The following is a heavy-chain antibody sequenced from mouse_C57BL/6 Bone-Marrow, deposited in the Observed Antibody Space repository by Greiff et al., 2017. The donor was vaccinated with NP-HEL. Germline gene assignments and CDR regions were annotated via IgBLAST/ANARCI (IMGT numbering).Heavy chain of an antibody. Sequence: EVQLLESGAGLVKPGASLKLSCTASGYTFTDYGMHWVRQAPGQGLEWIAYIRPGSSTIYYDDTVKGRFTISRDNATNTLFLQMTSLRSEDTAMYYCARRGDEGAWFAYWGQGTLVTVSA. CDR1: GYTFTDYG. V-gene: IGHV5-17*01. CDR2: IRPGSSTI. CDR3: ARRGDEGAWFAY. D-gene: IGHD3-3*01. J-gene: IGHJ3*01.